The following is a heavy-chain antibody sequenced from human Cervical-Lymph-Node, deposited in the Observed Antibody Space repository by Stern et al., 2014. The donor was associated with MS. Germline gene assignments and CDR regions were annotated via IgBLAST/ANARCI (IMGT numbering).Heavy chain of an antibody. CDR3: AKDKGSGSAFDI. D-gene: IGHD3-3*01. Sequence: VQLVESGGGLVQPGRSLRLSCAASGFTFDDYAMHWVRQAPGKGLEWGSGISWNSGSIGYADSVKGRFTISRDNAKNSLYLQMNSLRAEDTALYYCAKDKGSGSAFDIWGQGTMVTVSS. CDR2: ISWNSGSI. V-gene: IGHV3-9*01. J-gene: IGHJ3*02. CDR1: GFTFDDYA.